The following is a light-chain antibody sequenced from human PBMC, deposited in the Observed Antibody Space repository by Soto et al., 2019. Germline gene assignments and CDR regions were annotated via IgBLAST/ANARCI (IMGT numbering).Light chain of an antibody. Sequence: QSVLTQPTSVSGSPGQSITISCTGTSSDVGGYNYVSWYQHHPGKAPKLMICDVSDRPSGVSNRFSGSKSCNTASLTISGLQAEDEADYYCSSYTSNSTPWVFGTGTKVTVL. V-gene: IGLV2-14*03. CDR3: SSYTSNSTPWV. CDR1: SSDVGGYNY. J-gene: IGLJ1*01. CDR2: DVS.